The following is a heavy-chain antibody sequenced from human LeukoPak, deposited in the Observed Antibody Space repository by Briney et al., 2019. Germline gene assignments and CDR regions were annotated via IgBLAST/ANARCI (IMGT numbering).Heavy chain of an antibody. V-gene: IGHV4-4*02. Sequence: SETLSLTCAVSGGSITTDNWWGWVRQPPGKGLEWIGKIYHSGSINYNPSLKSRITMSVDKSKNQFSLKLSSVTAADTAVYYCARGYGSRWFDPWGQGTLVTVSS. J-gene: IGHJ5*02. D-gene: IGHD3-10*01. CDR2: IYHSGSI. CDR3: ARGYGSRWFDP. CDR1: GGSITTDNW.